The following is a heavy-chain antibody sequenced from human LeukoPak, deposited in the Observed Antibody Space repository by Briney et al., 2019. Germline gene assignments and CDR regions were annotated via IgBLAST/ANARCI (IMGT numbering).Heavy chain of an antibody. V-gene: IGHV1-69*13. J-gene: IGHJ3*02. CDR2: IIPIFGTA. CDR1: GGTFSSYA. Sequence: SVKVSCKASGGTFSSYAISWVRQAPGQGLEWMGGIIPIFGTANYAQKFQGRVTITADESTSTAYMELSSLRSEDTAVYYCASRHRQWLVGDAFDIWGQGTMVTVSS. CDR3: ASRHRQWLVGDAFDI. D-gene: IGHD6-19*01.